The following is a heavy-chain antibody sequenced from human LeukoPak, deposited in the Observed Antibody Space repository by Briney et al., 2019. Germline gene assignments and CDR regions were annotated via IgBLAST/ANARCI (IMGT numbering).Heavy chain of an antibody. CDR3: AKDNSIVDTAMVSYFDY. D-gene: IGHD5-18*01. V-gene: IGHV3-9*01. J-gene: IGHJ4*02. CDR2: ISWNSGSI. Sequence: PGRSLRLSCAASGFTFDDYAMHWVRQAPGKGLEWVSGISWNSGSIGYADSVKGRFTISRDNAKNSLYLQMNSLRAEDTASYYCAKDNSIVDTAMVSYFDYWGQGTLVTVSS. CDR1: GFTFDDYA.